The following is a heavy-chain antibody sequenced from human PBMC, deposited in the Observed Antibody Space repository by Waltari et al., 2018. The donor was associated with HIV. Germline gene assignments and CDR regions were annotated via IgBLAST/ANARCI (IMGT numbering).Heavy chain of an antibody. CDR1: GSTFDDYA. D-gene: IGHD3-10*02. V-gene: IGHV3-9*01. J-gene: IGHJ5*02. CDR3: ARGPMYKWFDP. Sequence: EGQLVEPGGDLVQPGGSLRLPCVASGSTFDDYAMHWVRQAPGKGLEWVSGISWRSGNIAYADSVRGRFTISRDNAKKSLYLRMNSLRAEDTALYYCARGPMYKWFDPWGQGTLVTVSS. CDR2: ISWRSGNI.